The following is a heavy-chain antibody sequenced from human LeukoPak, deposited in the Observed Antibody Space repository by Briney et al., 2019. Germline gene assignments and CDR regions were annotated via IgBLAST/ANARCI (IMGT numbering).Heavy chain of an antibody. V-gene: IGHV3-48*04. CDR3: ARLRGYSYGYADY. CDR1: GFTFSSYS. CDR2: ISSSGNTI. Sequence: GGSLRLSCAASGFTFSSYSMNWVRQAPGKGLEWVSYISSSGNTIDYADSVKGRFTISRDNAKNSLYLQMNSLRAEDTAVYYCARLRGYSYGYADYWGQGILVTVAS. D-gene: IGHD5-18*01. J-gene: IGHJ4*02.